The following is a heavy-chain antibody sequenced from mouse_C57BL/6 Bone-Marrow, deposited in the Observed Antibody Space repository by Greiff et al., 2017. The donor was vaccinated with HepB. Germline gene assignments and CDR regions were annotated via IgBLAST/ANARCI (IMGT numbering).Heavy chain of an antibody. CDR3: ARAVYDYGSFYYAMDY. J-gene: IGHJ4*01. V-gene: IGHV1-81*01. Sequence: QVQLQQSGAELARPGASVKLSCKASGYTFTSYGISWVKQRTGQGLEWIGEIYPRSGNTYYNEKFKGKATLTADKSSSTAYMELRSLTSEDSAVSFCARAVYDYGSFYYAMDYWGQGTSVTVSS. CDR2: IYPRSGNT. D-gene: IGHD1-1*01. CDR1: GYTFTSYG.